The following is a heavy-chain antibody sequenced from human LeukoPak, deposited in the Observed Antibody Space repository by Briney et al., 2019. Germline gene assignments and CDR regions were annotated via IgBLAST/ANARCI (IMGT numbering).Heavy chain of an antibody. CDR1: GFTFSDYY. CDR3: ARGREVLDY. D-gene: IGHD1-26*01. V-gene: IGHV3-11*06. Sequence: GGCLRLSCAASGFTFSDYYMSWIRPAPGKGLEWVSYITTGSRSYTNHADSVKGRFTISRDNAKNSLYLQMNSLRAEDTGVYYCARGREVLDYWGQGTLVTVSS. CDR2: ITTGSRSYT. J-gene: IGHJ4*02.